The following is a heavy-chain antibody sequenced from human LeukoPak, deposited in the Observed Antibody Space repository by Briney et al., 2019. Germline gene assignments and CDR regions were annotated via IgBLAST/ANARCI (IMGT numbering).Heavy chain of an antibody. Sequence: ASVKVSCKASGYTFTSYGISWVRQAPGQGLEWMGWISAYNGNTSYAQKLQGRVTMTTDTSTSTAYMGLRSLRSDDTAVYYCARVYYDFWSGYEYDAFDIWGQGTMVTVSS. CDR1: GYTFTSYG. V-gene: IGHV1-18*01. CDR3: ARVYYDFWSGYEYDAFDI. CDR2: ISAYNGNT. D-gene: IGHD3-3*01. J-gene: IGHJ3*02.